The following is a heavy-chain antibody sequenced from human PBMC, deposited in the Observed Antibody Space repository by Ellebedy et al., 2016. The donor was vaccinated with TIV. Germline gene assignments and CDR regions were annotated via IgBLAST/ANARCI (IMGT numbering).Heavy chain of an antibody. Sequence: ASVKVSCKASGFTFTSSTMQWVRQARGQRLEWIGWIVVGSGNTNYAQKFQERVTITRDMSTSTAYMELSSLRSEDTAVYYCAADLLVLGPRIQLPTHNYYYGLDVWGQGTTVTVSS. CDR1: GFTFTSST. J-gene: IGHJ6*02. V-gene: IGHV1-58*02. D-gene: IGHD5-18*01. CDR3: AADLLVLGPRIQLPTHNYYYGLDV. CDR2: IVVGSGNT.